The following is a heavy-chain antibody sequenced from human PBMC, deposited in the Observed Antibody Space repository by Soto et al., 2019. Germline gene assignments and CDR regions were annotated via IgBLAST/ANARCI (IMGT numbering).Heavy chain of an antibody. CDR3: ARDSSSWYSWFDP. V-gene: IGHV1-18*01. Sequence: GASVKVSCKASGYTFTNFGISWVRQAPGQGLEWMGWISAYNGNTNYAQKFQGRVTMTTDTSTSTAYMEVRSLRSDDTAVYYCARDSSSWYSWFDPWGQGTLVTVSS. CDR1: GYTFTNFG. J-gene: IGHJ5*02. D-gene: IGHD6-13*01. CDR2: ISAYNGNT.